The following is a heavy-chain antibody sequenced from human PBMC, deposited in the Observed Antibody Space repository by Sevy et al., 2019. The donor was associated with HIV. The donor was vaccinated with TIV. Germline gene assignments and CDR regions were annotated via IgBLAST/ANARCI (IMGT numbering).Heavy chain of an antibody. CDR1: DDSISSSNYF. J-gene: IGHJ4*02. V-gene: IGHV4-39*01. Sequence: SETLSLTCSVSDDSISSSNYFWGWIRQPPGKGLEWIGSIYYTATTYYNPSLKSRFTLSVDTSKKQFSLKLSSVTAADTAVYYCAGHGSWSFYFDYWGQGILVTVSS. CDR3: AGHGSWSFYFDY. D-gene: IGHD6-13*01. CDR2: IYYTATT.